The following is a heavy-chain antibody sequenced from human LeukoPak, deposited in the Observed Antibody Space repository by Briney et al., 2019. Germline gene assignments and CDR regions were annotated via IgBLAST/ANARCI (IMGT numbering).Heavy chain of an antibody. Sequence: SETLSLTCTVSGGSISSYYWSWIRQPPGKGLEWIGYIYYSGSTNYNLSLKSRVTISVDTSKNQFSLKLSSVTAADTAVYYCARVGSSWCFDYWGQGTLVTVSS. J-gene: IGHJ4*02. V-gene: IGHV4-59*12. CDR1: GGSISSYY. CDR2: IYYSGST. CDR3: ARVGSSWCFDY. D-gene: IGHD6-13*01.